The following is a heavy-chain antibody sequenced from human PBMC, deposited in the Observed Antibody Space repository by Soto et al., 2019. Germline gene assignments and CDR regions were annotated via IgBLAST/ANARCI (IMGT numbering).Heavy chain of an antibody. D-gene: IGHD3-22*01. CDR1: GFTFSSYA. V-gene: IGHV3-23*01. J-gene: IGHJ6*02. CDR3: AKDYDSSGYYYYYGMDV. Sequence: GGSLRLSCAASGFTFSSYAMSWVRQAPGKGLEWVSAISGSGGSTYYADSVKGRFTISRDNSKNTLYLQMNSLRAEDTAVYYCAKDYDSSGYYYYYGMDVWGQGTTVTVSS. CDR2: ISGSGGST.